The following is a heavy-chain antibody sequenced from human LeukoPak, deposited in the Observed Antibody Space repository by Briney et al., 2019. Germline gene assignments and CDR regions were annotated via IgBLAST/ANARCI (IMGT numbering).Heavy chain of an antibody. J-gene: IGHJ4*02. D-gene: IGHD4-23*01. V-gene: IGHV5-51*01. CDR1: GYSFIRYW. CDR3: ARLPSKAHGGNPEGAY. CDR2: IYPGDSDT. Sequence: GESLKISCKGSGYSFIRYWIGWVRQMPGKGLEWMGIIYPGDSDTRYSPSFQGQVTISADKSISTAYLQWSSLKASDTAMYYCARLPSKAHGGNPEGAYWGQGTLVTVSS.